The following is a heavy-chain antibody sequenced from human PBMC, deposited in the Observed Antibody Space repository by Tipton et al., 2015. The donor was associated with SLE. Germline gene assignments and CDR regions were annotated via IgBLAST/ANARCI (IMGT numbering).Heavy chain of an antibody. V-gene: IGHV1-3*04. CDR3: AGENDNFWGGNDY. CDR1: GFTFTNYA. D-gene: IGHD3-3*01. Sequence: QSGPEVKKPGASVKVSCRASGFTFTNYAIHWVRQDPGQRLEWVGWINTDNGNTKYSHRLQGRITIARDTSANTVYMELSSLRSEDTAVYYCAGENDNFWGGNDYWGREPLVPVSS. CDR2: INTDNGNT. J-gene: IGHJ4*02.